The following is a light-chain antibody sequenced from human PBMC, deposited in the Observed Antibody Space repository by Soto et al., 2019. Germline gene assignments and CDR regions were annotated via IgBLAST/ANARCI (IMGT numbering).Light chain of an antibody. CDR1: QNVNSNH. Sequence: IVLTQSPGTLSLSPGERATLSCRGSQNVNSNHIAWYQQTPGQAPRLLIYGPSSRATGIPERFSGSGSGTDFTLTISRLEPEDFAVYFCHQFGSSPQTFGHGTKVDI. V-gene: IGKV3-20*01. CDR2: GPS. CDR3: HQFGSSPQT. J-gene: IGKJ1*01.